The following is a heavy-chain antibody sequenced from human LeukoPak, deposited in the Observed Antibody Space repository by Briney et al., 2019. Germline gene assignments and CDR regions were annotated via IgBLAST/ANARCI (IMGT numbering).Heavy chain of an antibody. CDR3: ARARRYGSGSQEFDY. Sequence: GGSLRLSCAASGFTFSSSAMSWVRQAPGKGLEWVSSISGSGSGGSTYYADSVKGRFTISRDNAKNTLYLQMNSLRAEDTAVYYCARARRYGSGSQEFDYWGQGTLVTVSS. CDR1: GFTFSSSA. J-gene: IGHJ4*02. D-gene: IGHD3-10*01. CDR2: ISGSGSGGST. V-gene: IGHV3-23*01.